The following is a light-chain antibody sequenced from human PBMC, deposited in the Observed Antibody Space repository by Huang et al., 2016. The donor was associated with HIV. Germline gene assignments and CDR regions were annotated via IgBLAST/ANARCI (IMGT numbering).Light chain of an antibody. V-gene: IGKV3-15*01. Sequence: EIVMTQSPATLSVSPGERATIPCRASQSGSSNLAWYQQKPGQAPRLLIYGASTRATGIPARVSGSGSGTEFTLTISSLQSEDFAVYYCQQYNNWPPTFGQGTKVEIK. CDR3: QQYNNWPPT. CDR2: GAS. CDR1: QSGSSN. J-gene: IGKJ1*01.